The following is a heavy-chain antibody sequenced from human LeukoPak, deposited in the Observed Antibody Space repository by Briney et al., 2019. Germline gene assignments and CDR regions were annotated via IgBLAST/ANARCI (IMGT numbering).Heavy chain of an antibody. Sequence: PGGSLRLSCAASGFTFSSFWMSWFRQAPGKGLEYMADINEDGSEKHYVDSVKGRFTISRDNAKNSLYLQMNSLRDEDTAVYYCARGSGWIFDYWGQGILVTVSS. CDR1: GFTFSSFW. V-gene: IGHV3-7*01. D-gene: IGHD6-19*01. J-gene: IGHJ4*02. CDR3: ARGSGWIFDY. CDR2: INEDGSEK.